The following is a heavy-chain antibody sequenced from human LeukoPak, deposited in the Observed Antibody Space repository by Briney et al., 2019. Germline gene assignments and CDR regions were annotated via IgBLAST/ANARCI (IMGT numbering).Heavy chain of an antibody. J-gene: IGHJ4*02. Sequence: GGSLRLSCTASGFTFGDYAMSWFRQAPGKGLEWVGFIRSKAYGGTTEYAASVKGRFTISRDDSKSIAYLQMNSLKTEDTAVYYCTRDPGRYFALPNDYWGQGTLVTVSS. D-gene: IGHD3-9*01. CDR1: GFTFGDYA. V-gene: IGHV3-49*03. CDR2: IRSKAYGGTT. CDR3: TRDPGRYFALPNDY.